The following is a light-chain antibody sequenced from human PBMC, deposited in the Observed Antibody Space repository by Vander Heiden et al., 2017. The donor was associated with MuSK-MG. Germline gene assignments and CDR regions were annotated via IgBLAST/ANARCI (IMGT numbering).Light chain of an antibody. CDR1: QSVSNSY. CDR2: GAS. CDR3: QQYGTSPFT. J-gene: IGKJ3*01. V-gene: IGKV3-20*01. Sequence: EIVSTQSPGTLSLSPGERAILSCRASQSVSNSYLAWYHQRPGQAPRLLIFGASNRAAGTPDRFSGSGSGTDFTLTINRLEPEDFAMYYCQQYGTSPFTFGPGTRVDIK.